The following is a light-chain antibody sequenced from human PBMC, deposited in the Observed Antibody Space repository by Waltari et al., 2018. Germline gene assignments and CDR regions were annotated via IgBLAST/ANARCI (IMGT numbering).Light chain of an antibody. J-gene: IGLJ2*01. CDR1: KVGDKY. CDR3: QAWDSSGVV. Sequence: SYELTQPPSVSVSPGQTASITCSGDKVGDKYACWYQQKPGQSPVLVIYQDSKRPSGIPARFSGSNSGNTATLTISGTQAMDEADYYCQAWDSSGVVFGGGTKLTVL. CDR2: QDS. V-gene: IGLV3-1*01.